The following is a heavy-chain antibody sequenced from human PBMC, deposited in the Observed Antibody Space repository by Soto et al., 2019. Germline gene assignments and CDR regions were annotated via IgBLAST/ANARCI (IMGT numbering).Heavy chain of an antibody. CDR1: GFTFINYG. V-gene: IGHV3-30*18. D-gene: IGHD3-22*01. CDR2: ISYDESNK. J-gene: IGHJ5*02. CDR3: AKDLATYYYDNSGPWGWFDP. Sequence: GGSLRLSCAASGFTFINYGMHWVRQAPGKGLEWVAVISYDESNKYYADSVKGRFTISRDNSKNTLYLQMNSLRAEDTAVYYCAKDLATYYYDNSGPWGWFDPWGQGT.